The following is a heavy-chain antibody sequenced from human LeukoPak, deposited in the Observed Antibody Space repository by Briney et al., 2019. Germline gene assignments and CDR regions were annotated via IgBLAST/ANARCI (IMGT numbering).Heavy chain of an antibody. CDR2: IYHSGST. Sequence: PSQTLSLTCAVSGGSISSGGYSWSWIRQPTGQGLEWIGYIYHSGSTYYNPSLKSRVTISVDRSKNQFSLKLSSVTAADTAVYYCARAPSTYVDSGYPYYFDYWGQGTLVTVSS. CDR3: ARAPSTYVDSGYPYYFDY. J-gene: IGHJ4*02. CDR1: GGSISSGGYS. V-gene: IGHV4-30-2*01. D-gene: IGHD5-12*01.